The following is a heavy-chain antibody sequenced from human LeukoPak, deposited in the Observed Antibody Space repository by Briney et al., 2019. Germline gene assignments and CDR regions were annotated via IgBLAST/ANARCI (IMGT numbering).Heavy chain of an antibody. J-gene: IGHJ3*02. V-gene: IGHV1-69*13. Sequence: SVKVSCKASGYTFTGYYMHWVRQAPGQGLEWMGGIIPIFGTANYAQKFQGRVTITADESTSTAYMELSSLRSEDTAVYYCARDHSGWYEFDGAFDIWGQGTMVTVSS. D-gene: IGHD6-19*01. CDR3: ARDHSGWYEFDGAFDI. CDR1: GYTFTGYY. CDR2: IIPIFGTA.